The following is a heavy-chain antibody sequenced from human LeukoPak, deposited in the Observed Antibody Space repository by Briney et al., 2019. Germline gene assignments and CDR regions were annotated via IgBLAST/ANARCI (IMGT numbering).Heavy chain of an antibody. J-gene: IGHJ6*03. Sequence: SETLSLTCTVSGGSISSYYWSWIRQPAGKGLEWIGRIYPSGTTNNNPSLNSRATITVDTSKNQFSLKLSSVTAADTAVYYCARVRSSWTSYYYYYMDVWGKGTTVTVSS. V-gene: IGHV4-4*07. CDR3: ARVRSSWTSYYYYYMDV. CDR1: GGSISSYY. D-gene: IGHD6-13*01. CDR2: IYPSGTT.